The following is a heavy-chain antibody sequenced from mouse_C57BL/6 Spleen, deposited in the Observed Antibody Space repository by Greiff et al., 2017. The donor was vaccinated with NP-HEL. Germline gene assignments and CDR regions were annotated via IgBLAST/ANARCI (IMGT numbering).Heavy chain of an antibody. Sequence: QVQLQQPGAELVMPGASVKLSCKASGYTFTGYWMHWVKQRPGQGLEWIGEIDPSDSYTNYNQKFKGKSTLTVDKSSSTAYMQLSSLTSEDSAVYYCARGLSSLYAMDYWGQGTSVTVSS. CDR3: ARGLSSLYAMDY. CDR1: GYTFTGYW. CDR2: IDPSDSYT. V-gene: IGHV1-69*01. J-gene: IGHJ4*01. D-gene: IGHD1-1*01.